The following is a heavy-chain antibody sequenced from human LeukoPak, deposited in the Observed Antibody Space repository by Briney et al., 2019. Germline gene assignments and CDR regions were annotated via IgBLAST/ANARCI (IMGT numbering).Heavy chain of an antibody. V-gene: IGHV1-69*05. CDR2: IIPIFGTA. Sequence: SVKVSCKASGGTFSSYAISWLRQAPGQGLEWMGGIIPIFGTANYAQKFQGRVTITTDESTSTAYMELSSLRSEDTAVYYCARDSPITMVRGVQRKNYYYYYMDVWGKGTTVTVSS. CDR3: ARDSPITMVRGVQRKNYYYYYMDV. D-gene: IGHD3-10*01. J-gene: IGHJ6*03. CDR1: GGTFSSYA.